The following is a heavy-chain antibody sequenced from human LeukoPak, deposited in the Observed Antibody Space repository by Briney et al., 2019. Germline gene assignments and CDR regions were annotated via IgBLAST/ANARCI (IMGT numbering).Heavy chain of an antibody. J-gene: IGHJ4*02. CDR1: GYTFTGYY. Sequence: ASVTVPCKASGYTFTGYYMHWVRQAPGQGLEWMGRINPNSGGTNYAQKFQGRVTMTRDTSISTAYMELSRLRSDDTAVYYCASLAYDSSGLRLPWGQGTLVTVSS. D-gene: IGHD3-22*01. CDR3: ASLAYDSSGLRLP. CDR2: INPNSGGT. V-gene: IGHV1-2*06.